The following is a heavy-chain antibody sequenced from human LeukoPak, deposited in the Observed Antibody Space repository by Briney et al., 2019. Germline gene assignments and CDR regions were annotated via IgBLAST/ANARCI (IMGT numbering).Heavy chain of an antibody. J-gene: IGHJ4*02. CDR2: ISYDGSNK. Sequence: GGSLRLSCAASGFTFSSYAMHWVRQAPGKGLEWVAVISYDGSNKYYADSVKGRFTISRDNSKNTLYLQMNSLRAEDTAVYYCARGRGELSAPRGGGQDDYWGQGTLVTVSS. D-gene: IGHD3-16*02. CDR1: GFTFSSYA. CDR3: ARGRGELSAPRGGGQDDY. V-gene: IGHV3-30*01.